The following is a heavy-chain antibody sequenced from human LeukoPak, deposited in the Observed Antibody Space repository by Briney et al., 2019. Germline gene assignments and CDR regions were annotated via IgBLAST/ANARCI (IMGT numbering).Heavy chain of an antibody. CDR2: VNPKSGAT. D-gene: IGHD3-10*01. J-gene: IGHJ2*01. CDR1: GYTFNLYY. CDR3: ARDYYGPGRGYLDF. Sequence: ASVKVSCKASGYTFNLYYIHWVRQAPGQGLEWMGWVNPKSGATNYAQKFQGRVTMTTETSINAAYMELTSLTSDDTAMYYCARDYYGPGRGYLDFWGRGTLVTVSA. V-gene: IGHV1-2*02.